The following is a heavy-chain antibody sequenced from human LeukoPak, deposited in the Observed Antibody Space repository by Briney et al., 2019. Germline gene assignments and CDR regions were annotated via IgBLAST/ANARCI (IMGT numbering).Heavy chain of an antibody. J-gene: IGHJ4*02. CDR3: ARDRRSSGYLDY. V-gene: IGHV3-23*01. CDR1: GFTFSSYA. CDR2: ISGSGGST. Sequence: GGSLRLSCAASGFTFSSYAMSWVRQAPGKGLEWVSAISGSGGSTYYADSVKGRFTISRDNSKNTLYLQMNSLRAEDTAVYYCARDRRSSGYLDYWGQGTLVTVSS. D-gene: IGHD6-19*01.